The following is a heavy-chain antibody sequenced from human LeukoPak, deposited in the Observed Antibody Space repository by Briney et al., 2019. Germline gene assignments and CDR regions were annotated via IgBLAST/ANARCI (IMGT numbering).Heavy chain of an antibody. V-gene: IGHV4-30-2*01. CDR2: IYHSWST. CDR1: GGSISSGGYS. D-gene: IGHD2-15*01. CDR3: AREVRHCSGGSCQNWFAP. Sequence: SQTLSLTCAVSGGSISSGGYSWSWIRQPPGKGLEWIGYIYHSWSTYYNPSLKSRVTISVDRSKNQVSLKLSSVTAADTAVYYCAREVRHCSGGSCQNWFAPWGQGTLVTVFS. J-gene: IGHJ5*02.